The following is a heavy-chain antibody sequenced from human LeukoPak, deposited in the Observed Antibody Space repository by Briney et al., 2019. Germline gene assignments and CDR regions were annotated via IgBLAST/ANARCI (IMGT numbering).Heavy chain of an antibody. CDR1: GFTFSSYS. J-gene: IGHJ3*02. CDR3: ARDSRCSTSCYPDAFDI. Sequence: GGSLRLSCAASGFTFSSYSMNWVRQAPGKGLEWVSSISSSSSYIYYADSVKGRFTISRDNAKNSLYLQMNSLRAEDTAVYHCARDSRCSTSCYPDAFDIWGQGTMVTVSS. CDR2: ISSSSSYI. V-gene: IGHV3-21*01. D-gene: IGHD2-2*01.